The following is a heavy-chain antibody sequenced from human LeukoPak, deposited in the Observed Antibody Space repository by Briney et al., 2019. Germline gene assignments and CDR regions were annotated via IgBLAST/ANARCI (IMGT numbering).Heavy chain of an antibody. CDR3: ARVQWELPPF. CDR2: INSDGSDT. V-gene: IGHV3-74*01. Sequence: GGSLRLSCTASGFTFSSQWMHWVRQAPGEGLVWVSHINSDGSDTSYADSVKGRFTISRDNAKNTLYLEMNSLRADDTAVYYCARVQWELPPFWGQGTLVTVSS. D-gene: IGHD1-26*01. CDR1: GFTFSSQW. J-gene: IGHJ4*02.